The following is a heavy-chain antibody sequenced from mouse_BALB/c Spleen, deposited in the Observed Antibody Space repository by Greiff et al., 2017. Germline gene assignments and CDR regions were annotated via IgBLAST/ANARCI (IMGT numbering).Heavy chain of an antibody. CDR2: IWRGGST. V-gene: IGHV2-5-1*01. Sequence: QVQLQQSGPSLVQPSQSLSITCTVSGFSLTSYGVHWVRQSPGKGLEWLGVIWRGGSTDYNAAFMSRLSITKDNSKSQVFFKMNSLQADDTAIYYCAKNWGSYDAMDYWGQGTSVTGSS. CDR3: AKNWGSYDAMDY. J-gene: IGHJ4*01. D-gene: IGHD1-1*02. CDR1: GFSLTSYG.